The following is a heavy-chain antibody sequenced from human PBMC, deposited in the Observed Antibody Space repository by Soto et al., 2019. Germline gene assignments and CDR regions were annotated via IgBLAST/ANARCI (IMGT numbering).Heavy chain of an antibody. J-gene: IGHJ5*02. CDR1: GGSISSYY. V-gene: IGHV4-59*01. D-gene: IGHD3-3*01. CDR2: IYYSGST. Sequence: QVQLQESGPGLVKPSETLSLTCTVSGGSISSYYWSWIRQPPGKGLEWIGYIYYSGSTNYNPSLKSRVTISVDTSKNQFSLKLSSVTAADTAVYYCARAVHSYDFWSGYPNWFDPWGQGTLVTVSS. CDR3: ARAVHSYDFWSGYPNWFDP.